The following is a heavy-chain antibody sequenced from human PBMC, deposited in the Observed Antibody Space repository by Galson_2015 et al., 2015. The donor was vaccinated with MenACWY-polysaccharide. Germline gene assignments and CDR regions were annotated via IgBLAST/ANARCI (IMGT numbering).Heavy chain of an antibody. CDR1: GYTFTSYS. Sequence: SVKVSCKASGYTFTSYSMNWVRQAPGRGLEWMGWINTNNGNPTYAQGFTGRFVFSLDTSVSTAYLQISSLKAEDTAVYYCARDQLYCTNGVCFEGSGWFDPWGQGTLVTVSS. CDR3: ARDQLYCTNGVCFEGSGWFDP. CDR2: INTNNGNP. V-gene: IGHV7-4-1*02. D-gene: IGHD2-8*01. J-gene: IGHJ5*02.